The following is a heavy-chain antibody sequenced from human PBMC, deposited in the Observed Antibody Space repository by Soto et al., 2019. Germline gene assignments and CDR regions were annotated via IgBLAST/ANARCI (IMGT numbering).Heavy chain of an antibody. D-gene: IGHD2-8*01. J-gene: IGHJ4*02. CDR2: VSWNGSRT. V-gene: IGHV3-35*01. Sequence: GGSLRLSCAASGFTFRNSDMNWVRQAPGKGLEWVSGVSWNGSRTHYADSVKGRFIISRDNSRNFLYQQMNSLGPEEIAVYYCVRNPPPPNCTNGVCYTLFFDYWGQGTLVTVSS. CDR1: GFTFRNSD. CDR3: VRNPPPPNCTNGVCYTLFFDY.